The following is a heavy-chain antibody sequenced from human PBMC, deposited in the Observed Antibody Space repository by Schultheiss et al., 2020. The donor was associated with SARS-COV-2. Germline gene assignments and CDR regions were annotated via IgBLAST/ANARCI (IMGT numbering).Heavy chain of an antibody. CDR1: GYTFISSG. D-gene: IGHD6-19*01. CDR2: ISIGSGIT. Sequence: ASVKVSCKASGYTFISSGMHWVRQAPGQRLEWMGWISIGSGITRYTQTLQGRVTIARDTSASTAYMELSRLRSEDTAVYYCAREGSDTSGWYDGPGWWGQGTLVTVSS. J-gene: IGHJ4*02. CDR3: AREGSDTSGWYDGPGW. V-gene: IGHV1-3*04.